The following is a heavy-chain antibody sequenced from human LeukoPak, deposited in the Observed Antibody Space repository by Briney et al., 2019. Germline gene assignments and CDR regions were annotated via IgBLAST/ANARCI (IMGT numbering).Heavy chain of an antibody. CDR2: ISAYNGNT. Sequence: GASVKVSCKASGYTFTSYGISWVRQAPGQGLEWMGWISAYNGNTNYAQKLQGRVTMTTDTSTSTAYMELRSLRSDDTAVYYCARAQQWLVDYYFDYWGQGTLVTVSS. J-gene: IGHJ4*02. CDR3: ARAQQWLVDYYFDY. V-gene: IGHV1-18*01. CDR1: GYTFTSYG. D-gene: IGHD6-19*01.